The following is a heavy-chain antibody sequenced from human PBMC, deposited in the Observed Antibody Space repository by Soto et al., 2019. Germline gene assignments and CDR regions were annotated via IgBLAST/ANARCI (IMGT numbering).Heavy chain of an antibody. CDR2: IYPDDSDT. Sequence: PGESLKISCKGSGYSFTSYWIAWVRQMPGKGLECIGIIYPDDSDTRYSPSFQGQVTISADKSINTAYLHWSSLRASDTAIYYCTKGGFRSGAYWGQGTLVTVSS. J-gene: IGHJ4*02. CDR3: TKGGFRSGAY. CDR1: GYSFTSYW. V-gene: IGHV5-51*01. D-gene: IGHD6-19*01.